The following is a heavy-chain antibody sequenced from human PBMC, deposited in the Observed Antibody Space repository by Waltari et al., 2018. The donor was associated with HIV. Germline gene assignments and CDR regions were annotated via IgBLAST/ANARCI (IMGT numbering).Heavy chain of an antibody. CDR2: INHSGST. CDR1: GGSFSGYS. V-gene: IGHV4-34*01. CDR3: ARVVSITMIVVVSGHAFDI. D-gene: IGHD3-22*01. J-gene: IGHJ3*02. Sequence: QVQLQQWGAGLLKPSEALSLTCAVYGGSFSGYSWSWIRQPPGKGLEWIGEINHSGSTNYNPSLKSRVTISVDTSKNQFSLKLSSVTAADTAVYYCARVVSITMIVVVSGHAFDIWGQGTMVTVSS.